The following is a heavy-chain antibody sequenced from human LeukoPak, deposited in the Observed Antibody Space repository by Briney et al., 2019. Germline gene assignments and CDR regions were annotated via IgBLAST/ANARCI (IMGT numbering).Heavy chain of an antibody. D-gene: IGHD6-19*01. V-gene: IGHV4-34*01. J-gene: IGHJ4*02. CDR1: GGSFSGYY. Sequence: SETLSLTCAVYGGSFSGYYWSWIRQPPGKGLEWIGEINHSGSTNYNPSLKSRVTISVDTSKNQFSLKLSSVTAADTAVYYCARGAVFYSSGFYYWGQGTLVTVSS. CDR3: ARGAVFYSSGFYY. CDR2: INHSGST.